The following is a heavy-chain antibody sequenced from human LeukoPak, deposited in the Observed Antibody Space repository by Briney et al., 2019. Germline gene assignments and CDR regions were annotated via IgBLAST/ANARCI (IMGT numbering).Heavy chain of an antibody. D-gene: IGHD6-19*01. V-gene: IGHV1-18*01. CDR3: ASYSSGPPYYYYYGMDV. J-gene: IGHJ6*02. CDR2: ISAYNGNT. Sequence: ASVKVSCKASGYTFTSYGISWVRQAPGQGLEWMGWISAYNGNTNYAQKLQGRVTMTTDTSTSTAYMELRSPRSDDTAVYYCASYSSGPPYYYYYGMDVWGQGTTVTVSS. CDR1: GYTFTSYG.